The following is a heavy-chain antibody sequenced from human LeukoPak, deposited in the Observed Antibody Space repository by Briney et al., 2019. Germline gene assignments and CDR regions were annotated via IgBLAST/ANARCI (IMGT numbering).Heavy chain of an antibody. CDR2: ISASGGST. CDR1: GFPFSSYA. D-gene: IGHD6-19*01. Sequence: PGGSLRLSCAASGFPFSSYAMNWVRQAPGKGLEWISLISASGGSTYYADSAKGRFTISRDNSKNTLYLQMNSLRVEDRAIYYCAKTHNSGWYASDYWGQGTLVTVAS. V-gene: IGHV3-23*01. J-gene: IGHJ4*02. CDR3: AKTHNSGWYASDY.